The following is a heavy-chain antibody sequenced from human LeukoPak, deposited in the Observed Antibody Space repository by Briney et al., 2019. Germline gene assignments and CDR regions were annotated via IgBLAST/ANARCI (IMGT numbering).Heavy chain of an antibody. V-gene: IGHV1-69*05. CDR3: ARVVGIVVVPAAIRTGWFDP. CDR2: IIPIFGTA. D-gene: IGHD2-2*02. CDR1: GGTFSSYA. Sequence: SVKGSCKASGGTFSSYAISWVRQAPGQGLEWMGGIIPIFGTANYAQKFQGRVTITTDESTSTAYMELSSLRSEDTAVYYCARVVGIVVVPAAIRTGWFDPWGQGTLVTVSS. J-gene: IGHJ5*02.